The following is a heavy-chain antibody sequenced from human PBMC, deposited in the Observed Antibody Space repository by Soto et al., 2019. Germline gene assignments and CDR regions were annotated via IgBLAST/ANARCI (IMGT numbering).Heavy chain of an antibody. V-gene: IGHV4-34*01. CDR2: INHSGST. CDR3: ARSRHRGGGMDV. Sequence: SETLSLTCAVYGGSFSGYYWSWIRQPPGKGLEWIGEINHSGSTNYNPSLKSRVTISVDTSKNQFPLKLSSVTAADTAVYYCARSRHRGGGMDVWGQGTTVTVSS. D-gene: IGHD3-10*01. J-gene: IGHJ6*02. CDR1: GGSFSGYY.